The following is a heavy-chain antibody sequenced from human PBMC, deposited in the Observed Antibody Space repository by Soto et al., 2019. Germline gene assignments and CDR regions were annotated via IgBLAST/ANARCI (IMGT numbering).Heavy chain of an antibody. V-gene: IGHV1-2*02. CDR3: ARNPPQGDYYYGMDV. Sequence: GASVKVSCKASGYTLTGYYMHWVRQAPGQGLEWMGWINPNSGGTNYAQKFQGRVTMTRDTSISTAYMELSRLRSDDTAVYYCARNPPQGDYYYGMDVWGQGTTVTVSS. J-gene: IGHJ6*02. CDR2: INPNSGGT. CDR1: GYTLTGYY.